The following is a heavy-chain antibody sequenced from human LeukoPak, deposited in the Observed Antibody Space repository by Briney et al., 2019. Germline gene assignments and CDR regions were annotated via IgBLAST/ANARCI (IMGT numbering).Heavy chain of an antibody. Sequence: GGSLRLSCAASGFTVSSKYMTWVRQAPGKGLEWVSVIYAGGATYYADSVKGRFAISRDNSQDTVYLQMNSLRAEDTAVYYCARDGYSDGYYYYDSWGQGTLVTVSS. CDR3: ARDGYSDGYYYYDS. D-gene: IGHD3-22*01. J-gene: IGHJ4*02. CDR2: IYAGGAT. CDR1: GFTVSSKY. V-gene: IGHV3-53*01.